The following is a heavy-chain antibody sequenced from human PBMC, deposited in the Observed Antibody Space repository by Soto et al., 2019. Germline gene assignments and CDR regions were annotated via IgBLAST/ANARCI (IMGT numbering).Heavy chain of an antibody. Sequence: SETLSLTCTVSGGSISSGGYYWSWIRQHPGKGLEWIGYIYYSGSTYYNPSLKSRVTISVDTSKNQFSLKLSSVTAADTAVYYCVRGGLLGGSGWYMESAFDIWGQGTMVTVSS. CDR1: GGSISSGGYY. CDR2: IYYSGST. V-gene: IGHV4-31*03. D-gene: IGHD6-19*01. J-gene: IGHJ3*02. CDR3: VRGGLLGGSGWYMESAFDI.